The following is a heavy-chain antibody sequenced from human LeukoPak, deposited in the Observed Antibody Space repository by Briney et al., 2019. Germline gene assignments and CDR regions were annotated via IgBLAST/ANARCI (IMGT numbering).Heavy chain of an antibody. D-gene: IGHD3-10*01. V-gene: IGHV4-59*01. J-gene: IGHJ4*02. Sequence: PSETLSLTCTVSGGSMRNYYWSWIRQTPGKGLEWIGYSYYGGSTISNPSLKSRVTISVDTSKNQFSLNLGSVTAADTAVYYCARDRPGESSLDYWGQGILVTVSS. CDR1: GGSMRNYY. CDR2: SYYGGST. CDR3: ARDRPGESSLDY.